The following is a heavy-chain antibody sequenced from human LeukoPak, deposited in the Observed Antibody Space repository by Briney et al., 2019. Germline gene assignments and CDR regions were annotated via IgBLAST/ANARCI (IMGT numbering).Heavy chain of an antibody. CDR1: GFTFSSYW. CDR2: IKQAGSEK. CDR3: ARVRGYYYYMDV. V-gene: IGHV3-7*01. Sequence: GGSLRLSCAASGFTFSSYWLSWVRQAPGKGLEWVANIKQAGSEKYYVDSVKGRFTISRDNAKNSLYLQMNSLRAEDTAVYYCARVRGYYYYMDVWGKGTTVTVSS. J-gene: IGHJ6*03.